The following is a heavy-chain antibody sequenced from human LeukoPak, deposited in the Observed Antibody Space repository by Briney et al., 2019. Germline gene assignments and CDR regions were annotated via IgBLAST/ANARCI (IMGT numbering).Heavy chain of an antibody. V-gene: IGHV3-74*01. CDR3: ARPRMDYSYMDV. Sequence: GGSLRLSCAASGFPFSSYWMHWVRHAPGKGLVWLSGIYNDGSTTTYADSAKGRFTISRDNARNTLYLQMNSLRAEDTAIYCCARPRMDYSYMDVWGKGTTVTVSS. D-gene: IGHD5-24*01. J-gene: IGHJ6*03. CDR2: IYNDGSTT. CDR1: GFPFSSYW.